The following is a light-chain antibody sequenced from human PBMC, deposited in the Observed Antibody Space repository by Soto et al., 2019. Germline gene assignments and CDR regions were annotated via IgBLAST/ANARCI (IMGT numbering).Light chain of an antibody. CDR2: DVS. Sequence: QSALTQPASVSGSPGQSITISCTGTSSDVGGYNYVSWYQQYPGKAPKLMIYDVSNRPSGVSNRFSGSKSGNTASLTISGIQAEDEADYYCSSYTSSSTLYVFGTGTKVTVL. V-gene: IGLV2-14*01. CDR1: SSDVGGYNY. CDR3: SSYTSSSTLYV. J-gene: IGLJ1*01.